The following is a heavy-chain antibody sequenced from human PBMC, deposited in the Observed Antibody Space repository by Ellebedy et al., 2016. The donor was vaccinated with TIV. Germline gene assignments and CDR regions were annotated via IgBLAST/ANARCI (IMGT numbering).Heavy chain of an antibody. CDR1: RFTFSSYA. Sequence: GESLKISCAASRFTFSSYAMHWVRQAPGKGLEWVAVISYDGSNKYYADSVKGRFTISRDNSKNTMDLQMNSLRPEDTAVYYCAKDYGGNFALGPEHWGQGTLVTVSS. J-gene: IGHJ1*01. D-gene: IGHD4-23*01. V-gene: IGHV3-30*01. CDR3: AKDYGGNFALGPEH. CDR2: ISYDGSNK.